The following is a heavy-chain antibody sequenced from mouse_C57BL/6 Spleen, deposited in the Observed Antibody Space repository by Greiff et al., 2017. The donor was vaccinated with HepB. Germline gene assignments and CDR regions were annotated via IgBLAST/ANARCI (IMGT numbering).Heavy chain of an antibody. Sequence: QVQLQQPGAELVRPGSSVKLSCKASGYTFTSYWMDWVKQRPGQGLEWIGNIYPSDSETHYNQKFKDKATLTVDKSSSTAYMQLSSLTSEDSAVYYCASSDGSSHWYFDVWGTGTTVTVSS. V-gene: IGHV1-61*01. CDR1: GYTFTSYW. D-gene: IGHD1-1*01. CDR2: IYPSDSET. J-gene: IGHJ1*03. CDR3: ASSDGSSHWYFDV.